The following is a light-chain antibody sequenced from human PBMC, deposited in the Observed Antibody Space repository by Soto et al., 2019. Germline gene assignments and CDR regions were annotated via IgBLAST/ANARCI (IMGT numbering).Light chain of an antibody. CDR3: AAWDDSLNGVV. Sequence: QALVTQPPSASGTPGQRVTISCSGSSSNIGSNTVNWYQQLPGTAPKVLIYSNNQRPSGVPDRFSGSKSGTSASLAISGLQSEDEVEYYCAAWDDSLNGVVFGGGTKLTVL. CDR1: SSNIGSNT. CDR2: SNN. J-gene: IGLJ2*01. V-gene: IGLV1-44*01.